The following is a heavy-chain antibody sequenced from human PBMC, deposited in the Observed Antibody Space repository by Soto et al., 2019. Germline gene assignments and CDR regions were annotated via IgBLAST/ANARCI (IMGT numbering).Heavy chain of an antibody. V-gene: IGHV4-31*01. Sequence: QVQLQESGPGLVKPSQTLSLTCTVSSDSITSGPYYWSWVRQHPGRGLEWIGYIYYRGNSYYNPSLKILISISLDRSKNQFSLELNSVTAADTAVYYCARSGGSNSWYGVFDFWGQGTLVTVSS. CDR2: IYYRGNS. CDR1: SDSITSGPYY. D-gene: IGHD2-15*01. CDR3: ARSGGSNSWYGVFDF. J-gene: IGHJ4*02.